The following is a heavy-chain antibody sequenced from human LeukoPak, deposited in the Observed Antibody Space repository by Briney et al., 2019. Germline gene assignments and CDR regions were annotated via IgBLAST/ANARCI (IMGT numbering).Heavy chain of an antibody. Sequence: RAGRSLRLSCAASGFTFTSYGMHWVRQAPGKGLEWEAVIRYDVSNKYYADSVKGRFTISRDNSKNTLYLQMNSLRAEDTAVYYCARAPLPYSSSDLDYWGQGTLVTVSS. J-gene: IGHJ4*02. D-gene: IGHD6-6*01. CDR3: ARAPLPYSSSDLDY. CDR1: GFTFTSYG. CDR2: IRYDVSNK. V-gene: IGHV3-33*01.